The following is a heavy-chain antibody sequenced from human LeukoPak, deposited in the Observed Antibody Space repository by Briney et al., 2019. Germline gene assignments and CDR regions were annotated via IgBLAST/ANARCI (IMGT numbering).Heavy chain of an antibody. CDR3: AKGYYYDSSGYSEPFDY. CDR1: GFTFSSYG. J-gene: IGHJ4*02. CDR2: ISYDGSNK. Sequence: GGSLRLSCAASGFTFSSYGMHWVRQAPGKGLEWVAVISYDGSNKYYADSVKGRFTISRDNSKNTLYLQMNSLRAEDTAVYYCAKGYYYDSSGYSEPFDYWGQGTLVTVSS. V-gene: IGHV3-30*18. D-gene: IGHD3-22*01.